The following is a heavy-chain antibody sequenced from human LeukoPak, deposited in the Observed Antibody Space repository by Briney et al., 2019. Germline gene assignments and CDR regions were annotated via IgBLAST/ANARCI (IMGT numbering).Heavy chain of an antibody. CDR1: GGSISSGGYY. D-gene: IGHD1-26*01. V-gene: IGHV4-30-2*01. CDR2: IYHSGST. CDR3: ARLQYSGSFLFDY. Sequence: SETLSLTCTVSGGSISSGGYYWSWIRQPPGKGLEWIGYIYHSGSTYYNPSLKSRVTISVDTSKNQFSLKLSSVTAADTAVYYCARLQYSGSFLFDYWGQGTLVTVSS. J-gene: IGHJ4*02.